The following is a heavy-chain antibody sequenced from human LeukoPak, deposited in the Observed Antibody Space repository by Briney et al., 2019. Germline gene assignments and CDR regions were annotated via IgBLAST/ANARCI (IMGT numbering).Heavy chain of an antibody. D-gene: IGHD3-9*01. CDR3: ARDPLHYDILTGLSSRGVDY. J-gene: IGHJ4*02. Sequence: PSETLSLTCTVSGGSISSGDYYWSWIRQPPGKGLEWIGYIYYSGSTYYNPSLKSRVTISVDTSKNQFSLKLSSVTAADTAVYYCARDPLHYDILTGLSSRGVDYWGQGTLVTVSS. CDR1: GGSISSGDYY. V-gene: IGHV4-30-4*01. CDR2: IYYSGST.